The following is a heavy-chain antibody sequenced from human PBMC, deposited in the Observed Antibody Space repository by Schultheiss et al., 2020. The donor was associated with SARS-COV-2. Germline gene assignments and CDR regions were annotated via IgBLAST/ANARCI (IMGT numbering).Heavy chain of an antibody. CDR3: AALGSIVGAYYFDY. CDR2: ISGSGGST. J-gene: IGHJ4*01. Sequence: GGSLRLSCAASGFTFDDYAMHWVRQAPGKGLEWVSGISGSGGSTYYADSVKGRFTISRDNSKNTLCLQMNSLRAEDTAVYYCAALGSIVGAYYFDYWGRGTLVTVSS. CDR1: GFTFDDYA. D-gene: IGHD1-26*01. V-gene: IGHV3-23*01.